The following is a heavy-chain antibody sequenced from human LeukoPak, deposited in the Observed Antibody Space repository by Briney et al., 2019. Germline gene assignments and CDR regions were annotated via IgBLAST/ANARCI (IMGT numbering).Heavy chain of an antibody. Sequence: ASVKVSCKVSVHTLSEISMHWVRQAPGKGLEWMGSLDPEDGETMYAENFQGRFTMTEDTSRDTAYMELSSLRSEDTAVYFCATDKGGPGTTFHDPFDNWGQGTMVTVSS. CDR1: VHTLSEIS. CDR2: LDPEDGET. J-gene: IGHJ3*02. D-gene: IGHD1-7*01. CDR3: ATDKGGPGTTFHDPFDN. V-gene: IGHV1-24*01.